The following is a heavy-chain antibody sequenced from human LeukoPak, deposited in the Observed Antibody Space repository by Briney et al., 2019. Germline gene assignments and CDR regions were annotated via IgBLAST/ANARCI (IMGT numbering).Heavy chain of an antibody. D-gene: IGHD3-10*01. V-gene: IGHV3-48*01. J-gene: IGHJ4*02. CDR3: AKWGDYYGSGSYYPYFDY. CDR1: GFTFSNYS. Sequence: GGSLRLSCAASGFTFSNYSMNWVRQAPGKGLEWVSYISSSSNTIYYADSVKGRFTISRDNSKNTLYLQMNSLRAEDTAVYYCAKWGDYYGSGSYYPYFDYWGQGTLVTVSS. CDR2: ISSSSNTI.